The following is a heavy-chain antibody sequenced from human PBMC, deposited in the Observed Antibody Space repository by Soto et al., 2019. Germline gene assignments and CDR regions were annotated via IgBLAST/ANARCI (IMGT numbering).Heavy chain of an antibody. D-gene: IGHD1-7*01. J-gene: IGHJ4*02. CDR2: ITGSGGTT. V-gene: IGHV3-23*01. CDR3: ARPAGNWNYDYFDY. CDR1: GFTFSSHA. Sequence: PGGSLRLSCAVSGFTFSSHAMNWVRQAPGKGLEWVSAITGSGGTTYYADSVKGRFTISRDNSKNTLYLQMNSLRAEDTAVYYCARPAGNWNYDYFDYWGQGTL.